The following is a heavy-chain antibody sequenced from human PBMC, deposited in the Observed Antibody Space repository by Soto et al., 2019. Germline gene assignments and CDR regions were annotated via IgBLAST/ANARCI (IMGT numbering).Heavy chain of an antibody. Sequence: QVQLQESGPGLVKPSETLSLTCTVSGGSISGYYWAWVRQPPERGLEWIGFIYYDGTTSSNPSLHRRVTSSVAPSKNRSSLKLTSVAAAATTIYYGARHVTGLMGYAYDIWGQGTMVTVSS. CDR3: ARHVTGLMGYAYDI. D-gene: IGHD2-8*02. J-gene: IGHJ3*02. CDR2: IYYDGTT. V-gene: IGHV4-59*08. CDR1: GGSISGYY.